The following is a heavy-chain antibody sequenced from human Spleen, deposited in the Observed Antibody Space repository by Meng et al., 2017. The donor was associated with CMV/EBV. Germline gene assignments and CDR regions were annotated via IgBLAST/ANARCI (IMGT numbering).Heavy chain of an antibody. CDR1: GFAFRNHG. J-gene: IGHJ6*02. Sequence: LKISCAASGFAFRNHGMHWVRQAPGKGLEWVAIIWYSGINTYYTESVKGRFTISKDNVNSVLYLQMNSLRVEDSAVYFCAKILEPYGSNTLQGMDVWGQGTTVTVSS. D-gene: IGHD2-15*01. CDR3: AKILEPYGSNTLQGMDV. V-gene: IGHV3-33*03. CDR2: IWYSGINT.